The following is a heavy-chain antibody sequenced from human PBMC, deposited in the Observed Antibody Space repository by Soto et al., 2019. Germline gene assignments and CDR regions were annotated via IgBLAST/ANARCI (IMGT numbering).Heavy chain of an antibody. CDR1: SYTFTSYG. CDR2: ISAYNGNT. CDR3: ARGGRCSSTSCSRTSRNWFDP. V-gene: IGHV1-18*01. J-gene: IGHJ5*02. Sequence: ASVKVSCKASSYTFTSYGISWVRQAPGQGLEWMGWISAYNGNTNYAQKLQGRVTMTTDTSTSTADMELRSLRSDDPAVYYCARGGRCSSTSCSRTSRNWFDPWGQGTLVTVSS. D-gene: IGHD2-2*01.